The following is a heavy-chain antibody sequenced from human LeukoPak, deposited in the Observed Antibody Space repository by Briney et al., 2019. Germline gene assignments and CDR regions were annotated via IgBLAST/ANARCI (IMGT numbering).Heavy chain of an antibody. J-gene: IGHJ6*03. CDR2: MNPNSGNT. Sequence: GASVKVSCKASGYTFTSYDINWVRQATGQGPEWMGWMNPNSGNTGYAQKFQGRVTMTRNTSINTAYMELSGLRSEDTAVYYCARRKIDIVVVPAAISGTAKSRPIMDVWGKGTTVTVSS. CDR3: ARRKIDIVVVPAAISGTAKSRPIMDV. V-gene: IGHV1-8*01. D-gene: IGHD2-2*02. CDR1: GYTFTSYD.